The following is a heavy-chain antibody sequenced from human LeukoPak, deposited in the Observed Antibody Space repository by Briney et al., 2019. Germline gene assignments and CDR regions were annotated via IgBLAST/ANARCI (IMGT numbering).Heavy chain of an antibody. D-gene: IGHD3-10*01. J-gene: IGHJ6*04. CDR1: GFTFSSYE. CDR2: ISSSGRTI. Sequence: GGSLRLSCAASGFTFSSYEMNWVRQAPGKGLEWVSYISSSGRTIYYADSVKGRFTISRDNAKNSLYLQMNSLRAEDTAVYYCASGFGELPLYYYYGMDVWGKGPTVTVS. CDR3: ASGFGELPLYYYYGMDV. V-gene: IGHV3-48*03.